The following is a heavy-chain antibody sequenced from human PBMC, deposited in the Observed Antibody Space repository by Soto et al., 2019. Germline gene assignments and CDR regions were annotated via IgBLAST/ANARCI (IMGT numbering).Heavy chain of an antibody. J-gene: IGHJ6*02. CDR1: GFTFSSYA. CDR2: ISYDGSNR. Sequence: GGSLRLSCAASGFTFSSYAMHWVRQAPGKGLEWVAVISYDGSNRYYADSVKGRFTISRDNSKNTLYLQMNSLRAEDTAVYYCARDSRIFGVVVPADVWGQGTTVTVSS. D-gene: IGHD2-15*01. CDR3: ARDSRIFGVVVPADV. V-gene: IGHV3-30-3*01.